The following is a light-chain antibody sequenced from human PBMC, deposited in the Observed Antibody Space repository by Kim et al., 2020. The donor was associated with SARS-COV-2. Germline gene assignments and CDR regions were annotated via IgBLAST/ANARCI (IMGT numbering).Light chain of an antibody. CDR2: AAS. J-gene: IGKJ4*01. CDR3: LQMYYSPFN. V-gene: IGKV1-39*01. CDR1: ETITTY. Sequence: DIQMTQSPSSLSASVGGRVTITCRASETITTYLNWYQHKPGKAPKLLIYAASNLQTGVPSRFSGSGSGTEFSLTINSLQPEDFATYYCLQMYYSPFNFGGGTKVDIK.